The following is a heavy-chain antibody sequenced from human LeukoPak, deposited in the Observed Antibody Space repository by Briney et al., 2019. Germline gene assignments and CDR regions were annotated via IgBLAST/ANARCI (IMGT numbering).Heavy chain of an antibody. CDR3: ARGRYYGSGSYYNVLDLDY. Sequence: SETLSLTCAVYGGSFSGYYWSWIRQPPGKGLEWIGEINHSGSTNYNPSLKSRVTISVDTSKNQFSLKLSSLTAADTAVYYCARGRYYGSGSYYNVLDLDYWGQGTLVTVSS. D-gene: IGHD3-10*01. CDR1: GGSFSGYY. CDR2: INHSGST. J-gene: IGHJ4*02. V-gene: IGHV4-34*01.